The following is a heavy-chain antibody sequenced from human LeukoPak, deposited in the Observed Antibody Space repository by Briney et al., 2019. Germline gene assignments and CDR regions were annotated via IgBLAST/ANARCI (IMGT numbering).Heavy chain of an antibody. D-gene: IGHD3-3*01. V-gene: IGHV1-69*02. CDR1: GGTFSSYT. CDR2: IIPILGIA. J-gene: IGHJ5*02. CDR3: ARIHDFWRNRFDP. Sequence: SVKVSCKASGGTFSSYTISWVRQAPGQGLEWMGRIIPILGIANYAQKFQGRVTITADKSTSTAYMELSSLRSEDTAVYCCARIHDFWRNRFDPWGQGTLVTVSS.